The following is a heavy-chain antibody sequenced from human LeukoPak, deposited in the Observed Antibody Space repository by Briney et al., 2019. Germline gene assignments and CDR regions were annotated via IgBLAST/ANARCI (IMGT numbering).Heavy chain of an antibody. CDR3: ARDPTKGWFDP. D-gene: IGHD2-8*01. V-gene: IGHV1-46*01. CDR1: GYTFTPYY. CDR2: INPSSGST. Sequence: ASVKVSCKAFGYTFTPYYMHWVRQAPGQGLEWMGIINPSSGSTSHAQKFQGRVTMTRDMSTSTVYMELSSLRSEDTAVYYCARDPTKGWFDPWGQGTLVTVSS. J-gene: IGHJ5*02.